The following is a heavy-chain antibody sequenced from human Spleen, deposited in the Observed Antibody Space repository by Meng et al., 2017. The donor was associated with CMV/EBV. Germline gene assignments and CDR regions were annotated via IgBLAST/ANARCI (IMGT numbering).Heavy chain of an antibody. V-gene: IGHV3-23*01. CDR1: GFSFNNFG. J-gene: IGHJ4*02. CDR2: IRGSGTST. Sequence: SGFSFNNFGMGWVRQAPGKGLEWVSSIRGSGTSTYYADSVKDRFTISRDNSKNTVFLQMNSLRVEDTAVYYCAKDRMVVTPYYFDFWGQGALVTVSS. CDR3: AKDRMVVTPYYFDF. D-gene: IGHD4-23*01.